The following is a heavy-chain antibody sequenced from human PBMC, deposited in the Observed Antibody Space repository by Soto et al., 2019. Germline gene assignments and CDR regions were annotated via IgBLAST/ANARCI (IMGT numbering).Heavy chain of an antibody. CDR1: GLAFSRYS. Sequence: GGSLRLSCAASGLAFSRYSMNWVRQAPGKGLEWIAYISSSGSIISYADSVKGRFTISRDNDKNSLYLQMNSLTEEDTAVYFCAREGLYDSSGYYEYYFDYWGLGTLVTVSS. D-gene: IGHD3-22*01. J-gene: IGHJ4*02. V-gene: IGHV3-48*02. CDR3: AREGLYDSSGYYEYYFDY. CDR2: ISSSGSII.